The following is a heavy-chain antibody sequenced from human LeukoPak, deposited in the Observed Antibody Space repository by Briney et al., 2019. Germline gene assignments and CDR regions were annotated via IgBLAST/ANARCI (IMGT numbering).Heavy chain of an antibody. CDR3: ATYRQVLLPFES. J-gene: IGHJ4*02. CDR2: IFPSGGEI. Sequence: GGSLRLSCAASGFTFSTFAMIWVRQPPGKGLEWVSSIFPSGGEIHYADSVRGRFTTSRDNSKSTLSLQMNSLRAEDAAIYYCATYRQVLLPFESWGQGTLVTVSS. CDR1: GFTFSTFA. V-gene: IGHV3-23*01. D-gene: IGHD2-8*02.